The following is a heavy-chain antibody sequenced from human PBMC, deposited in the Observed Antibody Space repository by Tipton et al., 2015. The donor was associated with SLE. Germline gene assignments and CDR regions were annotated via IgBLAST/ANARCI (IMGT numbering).Heavy chain of an antibody. J-gene: IGHJ5*02. CDR1: NYSISSGYY. D-gene: IGHD4-17*01. CDR3: ATLTVTIPRWFDP. CDR2: INHSGST. Sequence: LRLSCAVSNYSISSGYYWGWIRQPPGKGLEWIGEINHSGSTNYNPSLKSRVTISVDTSKNQFSLKLSSVTAADTAVYYCATLTVTIPRWFDPWGQGTLVTVSS. V-gene: IGHV4-38-2*01.